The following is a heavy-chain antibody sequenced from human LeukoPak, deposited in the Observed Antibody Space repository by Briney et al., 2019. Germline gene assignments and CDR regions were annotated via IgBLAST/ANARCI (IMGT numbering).Heavy chain of an antibody. J-gene: IGHJ5*02. CDR1: GGTFSSYA. D-gene: IGHD3-10*01. Sequence: GASVKVSCKASGGTFSSYAISWVRQAPGQGLEWMGGIIPIFGTANYAQKFQGRVTITADESTSTAYMELSSLRSEDTAVYYCARANPTSYITMVRGVSGWFDPWGQGTLVTVSS. V-gene: IGHV1-69*13. CDR2: IIPIFGTA. CDR3: ARANPTSYITMVRGVSGWFDP.